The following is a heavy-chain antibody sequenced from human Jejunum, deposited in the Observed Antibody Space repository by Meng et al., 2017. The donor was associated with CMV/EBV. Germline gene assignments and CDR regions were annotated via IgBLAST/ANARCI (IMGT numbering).Heavy chain of an antibody. CDR1: GFAFSSYS. Sequence: AASGFAFSSYSMNWVRQAPGKGLEWVSYIGLSGNNIYYANSVKGRFTVSRDNAKNSLFLQMNSLRGEDTAVYFCVRDPVLSGPDVWGQGTTVTVSS. V-gene: IGHV3-48*04. J-gene: IGHJ6*02. CDR3: VRDPVLSGPDV. CDR2: IGLSGNNI.